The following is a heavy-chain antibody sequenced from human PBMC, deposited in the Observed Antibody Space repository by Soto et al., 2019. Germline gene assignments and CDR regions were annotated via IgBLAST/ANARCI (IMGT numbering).Heavy chain of an antibody. J-gene: IGHJ4*02. Sequence: QVQLVESGGGVVQPGRSLRLSCAASGFTFSSYGMHWVRQAPGKGLEWVAVIWYDGSNKYYADSVKGRFTISRDNSKNTLYLQMNSLRAEDTAVYYGARDSLPSGRVGGWEGYFDYWGQGTLVTVSS. V-gene: IGHV3-33*01. CDR1: GFTFSSYG. D-gene: IGHD1-26*01. CDR3: ARDSLPSGRVGGWEGYFDY. CDR2: IWYDGSNK.